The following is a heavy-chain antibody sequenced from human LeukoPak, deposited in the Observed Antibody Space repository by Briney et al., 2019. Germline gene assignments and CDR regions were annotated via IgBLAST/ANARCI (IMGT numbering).Heavy chain of an antibody. D-gene: IGHD3-10*01. V-gene: IGHV3-30*02. J-gene: IGHJ6*02. CDR3: ARDLVVMGSGSKVYYYYGMDV. CDR2: IRYDGGNQ. Sequence: PGGSLRLSCAASGFTFSSYSMNWVRQAPGKGLECVAFIRYDGGNQYYTDSVKGRFTISRDNAKNSLYLQMNSLRAEDTAVYYCARDLVVMGSGSKVYYYYGMDVWGQGTTVTVSS. CDR1: GFTFSSYS.